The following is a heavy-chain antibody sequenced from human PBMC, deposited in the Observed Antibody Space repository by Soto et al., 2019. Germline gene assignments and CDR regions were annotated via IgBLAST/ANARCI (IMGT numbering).Heavy chain of an antibody. V-gene: IGHV1-46*01. Sequence: QVQLVQSGAEVKKPGASGKVSCKASGYTFTSYYMHWVRQAPGQGLEWMGIINPSGGSTSYADEFQGRVTMTRATSTSTVYMELSSMRSEDTAVYYCAREGRLGSSSSGWKLDVGFDYWGQGTMVTVSS. CDR3: AREGRLGSSSSGWKLDVGFDY. J-gene: IGHJ4*02. CDR2: INPSGGST. CDR1: GYTFTSYY. D-gene: IGHD6-19*01.